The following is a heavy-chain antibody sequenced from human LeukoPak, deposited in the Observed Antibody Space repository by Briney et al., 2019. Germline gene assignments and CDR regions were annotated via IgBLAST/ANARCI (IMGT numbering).Heavy chain of an antibody. V-gene: IGHV1-2*02. J-gene: IGHJ4*02. CDR3: ARAPSPLSAAADPHLDY. CDR2: IHPKSAGT. CDR1: GYTFTAYY. D-gene: IGHD6-13*01. Sequence: ASVKVSCKASGYTFTAYYMHWVWQAPGQGLEWMGWIHPKSAGTNYAQRFQGRVTMTRDTSITTDYMHLTRLTSDDTAVYYCARAPSPLSAAADPHLDYWGQGTLVAVSS.